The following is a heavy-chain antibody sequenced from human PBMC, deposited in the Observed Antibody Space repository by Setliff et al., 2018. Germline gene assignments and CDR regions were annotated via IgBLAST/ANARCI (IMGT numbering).Heavy chain of an antibody. CDR1: GGSISSGSYH. J-gene: IGHJ1*01. V-gene: IGHV4-61*02. D-gene: IGHD3-10*01. Sequence: PSETLSLTCAVSGGSISSGSYHWSWIRQPAGQGLEWVGRLHTSGSTNYNPSLSGRVTISIDTSKNQFSLRLTSVTAADTAVYYCARVDFTMLQGVLGQWGQGTLVTVSS. CDR2: LHTSGST. CDR3: ARVDFTMLQGVLGQ.